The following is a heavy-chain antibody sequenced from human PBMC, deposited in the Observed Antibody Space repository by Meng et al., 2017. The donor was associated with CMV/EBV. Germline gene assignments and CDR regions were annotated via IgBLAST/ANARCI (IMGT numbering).Heavy chain of an antibody. V-gene: IGHV1-69*05. J-gene: IGHJ6*02. Sequence: SVKVSCKASGGTFSSYAISWVRQAPGQGLEWMGGIIPIFGTANYAQKFQGRVTITTDESTSTAYMELSSLRSEDTAVYYCARDGSRLTRSYYYGMDVWGQGTTVTVSS. CDR3: ARDGSRLTRSYYYGMDV. D-gene: IGHD1-1*01. CDR1: GGTFSSYA. CDR2: IIPIFGTA.